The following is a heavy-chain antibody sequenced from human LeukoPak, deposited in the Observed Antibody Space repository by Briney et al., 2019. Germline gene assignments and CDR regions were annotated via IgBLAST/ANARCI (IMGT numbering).Heavy chain of an antibody. CDR3: ARAPSDYGDYVYYYYYMDV. D-gene: IGHD4-17*01. Sequence: PGGSLRLSCAASGFTFSSYSMNWVRQAPGEGLEWVSSISSSSSYIYYADSVKGRFTISRDNAKNSLYLQMNSLRAEDTAVYYCARAPSDYGDYVYYYYYMDVWGKGTTVTVSS. J-gene: IGHJ6*03. CDR1: GFTFSSYS. CDR2: ISSSSSYI. V-gene: IGHV3-21*01.